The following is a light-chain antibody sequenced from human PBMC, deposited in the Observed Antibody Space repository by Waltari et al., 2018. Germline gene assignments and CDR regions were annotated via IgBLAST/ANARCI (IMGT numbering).Light chain of an antibody. CDR2: WSF. CDR1: QSLISTSNNKNL. J-gene: IGKJ4*01. V-gene: IGKV4-1*01. Sequence: DIVMTQSPESLAVSLGERATINCKSSQSLISTSNNKNLLAWYQVKLGQPPKLLFYWSFTRQSGVPDRFSGSGSGTDFTLTISSLQAEDVAIYYCQQYYTMPVTFGGGTKVEIK. CDR3: QQYYTMPVT.